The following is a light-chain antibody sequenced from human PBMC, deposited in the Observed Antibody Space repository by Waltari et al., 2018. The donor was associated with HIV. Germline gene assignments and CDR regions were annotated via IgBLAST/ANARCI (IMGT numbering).Light chain of an antibody. CDR1: GLSKQY. CDR3: HSEDNTGAAF. V-gene: IGLV3-25*03. J-gene: IGLJ2*01. CDR2: KDT. Sequence: SSGLTQPPSVSVSPGQTAKLTCSGDGLSKQYVFWYQQKTGQASVLVIYKDTERPSNIPERFSGATSGTTVTLTISGVQAEDEADYFCHSEDNTGAAFFGGGTRLTVL.